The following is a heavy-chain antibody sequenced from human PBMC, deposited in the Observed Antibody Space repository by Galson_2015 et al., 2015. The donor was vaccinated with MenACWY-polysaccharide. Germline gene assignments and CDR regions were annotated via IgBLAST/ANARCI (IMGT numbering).Heavy chain of an antibody. Sequence: CAISGDSVSSNSAAWNWIRQSPSRGLEWLGRTYYRSKWYNDYAVSVKSRITINPDTSKNQFSLQLNSVTPEDTAVYYCARELPSSGWYDFRVLWFDPWGQGTLFTVSS. D-gene: IGHD6-19*01. CDR3: ARELPSSGWYDFRVLWFDP. CDR1: GDSVSSNSAA. J-gene: IGHJ5*02. V-gene: IGHV6-1*01. CDR2: TYYRSKWYN.